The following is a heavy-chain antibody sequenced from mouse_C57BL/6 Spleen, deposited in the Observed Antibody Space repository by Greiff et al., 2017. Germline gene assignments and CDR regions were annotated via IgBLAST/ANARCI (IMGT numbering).Heavy chain of an antibody. CDR2: IWSGGST. CDR1: GFSLTSYG. V-gene: IGHV2-2*01. Sequence: VHLQQSGPGLVQPSQSLSITCTASGFSLTSYGVHWVRQSPGTGLEWLGVIWSGGSTDYNAAFISRLSISKDNSTSQVFFKMNSLLADDTAIDYCARGTYYGSNPHAMDYWGQGTSVTVSS. CDR3: ARGTYYGSNPHAMDY. D-gene: IGHD1-1*01. J-gene: IGHJ4*01.